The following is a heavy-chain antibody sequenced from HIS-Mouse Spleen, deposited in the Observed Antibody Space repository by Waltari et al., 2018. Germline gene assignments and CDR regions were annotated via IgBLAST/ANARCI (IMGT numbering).Heavy chain of an antibody. D-gene: IGHD6-19*01. J-gene: IGHJ4*02. CDR2: ISYDGSNK. Sequence: QVQLVESGGGVVQPGRSLRLSCAASGFTFSSYAMHWVRQAPGKGLEWVAVISYDGSNKYYAASVKGRFTSSRDNSKNTLYLQMNSLRAEDTAVYYCARASVVGSGHFDYWGQGTLVTVSS. CDR3: ARASVVGSGHFDY. V-gene: IGHV3-30-3*01. CDR1: GFTFSSYA.